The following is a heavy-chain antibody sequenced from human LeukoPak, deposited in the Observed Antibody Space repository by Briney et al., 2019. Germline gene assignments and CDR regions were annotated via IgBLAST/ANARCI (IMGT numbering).Heavy chain of an antibody. Sequence: GGSLRLSCAASGFTFSSYGMHWVRQAPGKGLEWVAVISYDGSNKYYADSVKGRFTISRDNSKNTLYLQMNSLRAEDTAVYYCAKGLTDVLHYGFWSGSPPNYYYGMDVWGQGTTVTVSS. V-gene: IGHV3-30*18. D-gene: IGHD3-3*01. CDR1: GFTFSSYG. J-gene: IGHJ6*02. CDR2: ISYDGSNK. CDR3: AKGLTDVLHYGFWSGSPPNYYYGMDV.